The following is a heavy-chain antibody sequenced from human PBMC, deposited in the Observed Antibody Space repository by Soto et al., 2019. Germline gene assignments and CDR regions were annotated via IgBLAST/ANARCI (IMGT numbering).Heavy chain of an antibody. J-gene: IGHJ4*02. V-gene: IGHV4-30-2*01. CDR1: GGSISSGGYS. D-gene: IGHD5-18*01. Sequence: PSETLSLTCAVSGGSISSGGYSWSWIRQPPGKGLEWIGYIYHSGSTYYNPSLKSRVTISVDRSKNQFSLKLSSVTAADTAVYYCARVTGYSYGYFDYWGQGTLVTVSS. CDR3: ARVTGYSYGYFDY. CDR2: IYHSGST.